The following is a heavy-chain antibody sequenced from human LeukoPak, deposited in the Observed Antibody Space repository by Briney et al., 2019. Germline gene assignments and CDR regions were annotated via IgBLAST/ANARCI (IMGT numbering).Heavy chain of an antibody. V-gene: IGHV1-24*01. J-gene: IGHJ4*02. CDR1: GYTLTELS. CDR3: ARGSPPRRNYDSRGYYSYYFDY. CDR2: FDPEDGDT. Sequence: ASVKVSCKVSGYTLTELSMHWVRQAPGKGLEWMGGFDPEDGDTIYAQKFQGRVTMTEDTSTDTAYMELSSLRSEDTAVYYCARGSPPRRNYDSRGYYSYYFDYWGQGTLVTVSS. D-gene: IGHD3-22*01.